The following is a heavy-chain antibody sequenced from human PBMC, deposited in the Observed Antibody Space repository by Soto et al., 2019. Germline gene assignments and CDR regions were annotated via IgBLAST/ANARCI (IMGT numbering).Heavy chain of an antibody. V-gene: IGHV1-2*04. Sequence: ASVKVSCKASGYTFTGYYMHWVRQAPGQGLEWMGWINPNSGGTNYAQKFQGWVTMTRDTSISTAYMELSRLRSDDTAVYYFAXDSAAVAGXXTGXPFDYWGQGTXVTXSS. CDR1: GYTFTGYY. CDR3: AXDSAAVAGXXTGXPFDY. CDR2: INPNSGGT. D-gene: IGHD6-19*01. J-gene: IGHJ4*02.